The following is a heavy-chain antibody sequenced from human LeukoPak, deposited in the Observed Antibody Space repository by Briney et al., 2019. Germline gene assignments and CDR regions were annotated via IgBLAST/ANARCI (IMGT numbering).Heavy chain of an antibody. CDR1: GFTFSSYS. V-gene: IGHV3-21*04. J-gene: IGHJ5*02. Sequence: PGGSLRLSCAASGFTFSSYSMNWVRQAPGKGLEWVSSISSSSSYIYYADSVKGRFTISRDNAKNSLYLQMNSLRAEDTAVYYCAKDPTYSGSYDWFDPWGQGTLVTVSS. CDR3: AKDPTYSGSYDWFDP. D-gene: IGHD1-26*01. CDR2: ISSSSSYI.